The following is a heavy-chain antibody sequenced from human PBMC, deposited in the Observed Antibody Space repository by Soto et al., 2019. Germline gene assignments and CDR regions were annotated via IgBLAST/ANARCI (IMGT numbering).Heavy chain of an antibody. V-gene: IGHV4-59*01. J-gene: IGHJ4*02. Sequence: TSETLTLTCTVSCGSISSNYWTWIRQPPGKGLEWIGYAYNSGSTNYNPSLKSRVTISADTSKGQFSLKVNSMTAADTAVYYCTRYRREAVAGYTLDNWGQGILVTVSS. D-gene: IGHD6-13*01. CDR1: CGSISSNY. CDR3: TRYRREAVAGYTLDN. CDR2: AYNSGST.